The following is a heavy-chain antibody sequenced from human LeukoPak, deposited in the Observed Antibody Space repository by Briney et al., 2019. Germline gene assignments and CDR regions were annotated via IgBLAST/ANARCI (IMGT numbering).Heavy chain of an antibody. J-gene: IGHJ4*02. CDR3: ARQSVGFGDLGFDY. CDR2: IYYSGST. CDR1: GGSISSSSYY. D-gene: IGHD3-10*01. V-gene: IGHV4-39*01. Sequence: SETLSLTCTVSGGSISSSSYYWGWIRQPPGKGLEWIGSIYYSGSTYYNPSLKSRVTISVDTSKNQFSLKLSSVTAADTAVYYCARQSVGFGDLGFDYWGQGTLVTVSS.